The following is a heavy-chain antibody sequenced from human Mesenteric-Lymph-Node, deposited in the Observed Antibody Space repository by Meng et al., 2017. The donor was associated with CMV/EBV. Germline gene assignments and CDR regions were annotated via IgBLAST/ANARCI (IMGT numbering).Heavy chain of an antibody. Sequence: GESLKISCAASGFTFSSYSMNWVRQAPGKGLEWVSSISSSSSHIYYADSVKGRFTISRDNAKNSLYLQMDSLRPEDTAIYYCATDPHDFWSGKNWFDFWGQGTLVTVSS. CDR3: ATDPHDFWSGKNWFDF. CDR2: ISSSSSHI. J-gene: IGHJ5*01. D-gene: IGHD3-3*01. V-gene: IGHV3-21*01. CDR1: GFTFSSYS.